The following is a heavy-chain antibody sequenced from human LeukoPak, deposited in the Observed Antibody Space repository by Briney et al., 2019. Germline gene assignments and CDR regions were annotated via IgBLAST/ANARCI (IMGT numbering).Heavy chain of an antibody. CDR3: ARDIAYCGGDCYSGWFDP. D-gene: IGHD2-21*02. CDR2: ISSNGGST. V-gene: IGHV3-64*01. Sequence: GGSLRLSCAASGFTFSSYAMHWVRQAPGKGLEYVSAISSNGGSTYYANSVKGRFTISRDNSKNTLYLQMGSLRAEDMAVYYCARDIAYCGGDCYSGWFDPWGQGTLVTVSS. J-gene: IGHJ5*02. CDR1: GFTFSSYA.